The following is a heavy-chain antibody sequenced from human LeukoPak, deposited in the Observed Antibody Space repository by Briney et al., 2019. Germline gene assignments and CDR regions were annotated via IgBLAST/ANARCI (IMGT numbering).Heavy chain of an antibody. D-gene: IGHD3-22*01. CDR2: MHSDGCT. J-gene: IGHJ3*02. CDR3: ARDPDDRSGLDAFET. CDR1: GFIVSNNY. V-gene: IGHV3-53*01. Sequence: PGGSLRLSCAASGFIVSNNYMNWVRQASGKGLEWVSVMHSDGCTFYADSVKGRFTISRDKSKNMFYLQMDSLRAEDTAVYYCARDPDDRSGLDAFETWGQGTKVTVS.